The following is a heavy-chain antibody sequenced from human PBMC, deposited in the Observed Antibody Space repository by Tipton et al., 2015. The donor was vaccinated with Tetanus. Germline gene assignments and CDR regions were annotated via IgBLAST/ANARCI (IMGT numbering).Heavy chain of an antibody. CDR1: GFTFSKYA. CDR3: AKGGSSWSAYFDY. CDR2: FRGDDGSP. J-gene: IGHJ4*02. V-gene: IGHV3-23*01. D-gene: IGHD6-13*01. Sequence: SLRLSCVASGFTFSKYAMNWVRQTPGKGQEWVPGFRGDDGSPYYAESVKGRFTVSRDDSKNTLYLQMSSLRAEDTALYYCAKGGSSWSAYFDYWGQGALVTVSS.